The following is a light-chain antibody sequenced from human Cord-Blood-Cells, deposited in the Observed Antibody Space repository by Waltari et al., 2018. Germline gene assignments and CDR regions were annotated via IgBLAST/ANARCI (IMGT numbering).Light chain of an antibody. V-gene: IGLV3-19*01. J-gene: IGLJ2*01. CDR2: GKN. CDR1: SLRSYY. Sequence: SSELTQDPAVSVALGQTVRITCQGDSLRSYYASWYQQKPGQAPVLVIYGKNNRPSGIPDRFSGSSSGSTASLTITGAQAEDDADYYCNSRDSSGNHVVFGGGTKLTVL. CDR3: NSRDSSGNHVV.